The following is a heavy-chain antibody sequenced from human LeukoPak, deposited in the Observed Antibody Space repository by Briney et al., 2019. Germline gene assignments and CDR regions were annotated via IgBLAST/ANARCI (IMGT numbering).Heavy chain of an antibody. CDR2: ISWDGGST. V-gene: IGHV3-43*01. CDR3: AKEGGSGLGATTPYYYYYYMDV. D-gene: IGHD5-12*01. J-gene: IGHJ6*03. Sequence: GGSLRLSCAASGFTFDDYTMHWVRHAPGKGLEWVSLISWDGGSTYYADSVKGRFTISRDNSKNSLYLQMSSLRTEDTALYYCAKEGGSGLGATTPYYYYYYMDVWGKGTTVTVSS. CDR1: GFTFDDYT.